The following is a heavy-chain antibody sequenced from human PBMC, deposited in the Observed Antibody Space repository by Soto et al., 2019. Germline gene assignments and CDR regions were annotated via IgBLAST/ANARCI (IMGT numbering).Heavy chain of an antibody. Sequence: ASVKVSCKASGYTFTSYATHWVRQAPGQRLEWMGWINAGNGNTKYSQKFQGRVTITRDTSASTAYMELSSLRSEDTAVYYCARVHRANSIFGEDEYYFDYWGQGTLVTVSS. CDR1: GYTFTSYA. J-gene: IGHJ4*02. CDR2: INAGNGNT. V-gene: IGHV1-3*01. CDR3: ARVHRANSIFGEDEYYFDY. D-gene: IGHD3-3*01.